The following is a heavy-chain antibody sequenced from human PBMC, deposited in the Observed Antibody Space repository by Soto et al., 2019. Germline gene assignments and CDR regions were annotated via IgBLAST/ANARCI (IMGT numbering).Heavy chain of an antibody. CDR3: ARAVFVDTAMVRGSYFDY. CDR1: GGSISSGGYS. CDR2: IYHSGSI. V-gene: IGHV4-30-2*01. D-gene: IGHD5-18*01. Sequence: PSETLSLTCAVSGGSISSGGYSWSWIRQPPGKGLEGIGYIYHSGSIYYNPSLKSRVTISVDRSKNQFSLKLSSVTAADTVVYYCARAVFVDTAMVRGSYFDYWGQGTLVTVSA. J-gene: IGHJ4*02.